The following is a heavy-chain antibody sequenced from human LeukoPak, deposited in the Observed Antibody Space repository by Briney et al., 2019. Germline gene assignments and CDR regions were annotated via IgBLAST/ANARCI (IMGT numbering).Heavy chain of an antibody. J-gene: IGHJ4*02. CDR3: ARGNITIFGVVAFDY. CDR1: GFTFDDYA. D-gene: IGHD3-3*01. CDR2: ISWDGGST. V-gene: IGHV3-43D*03. Sequence: PGGSLRLSCAASGFTFDDYAMHWVRQAPGKGLEWVSLISWDGGSTYYADSVKGRFTISRDNAKNSLYLQMNSLRAEDTAVYYCARGNITIFGVVAFDYWGQGTLVTVSS.